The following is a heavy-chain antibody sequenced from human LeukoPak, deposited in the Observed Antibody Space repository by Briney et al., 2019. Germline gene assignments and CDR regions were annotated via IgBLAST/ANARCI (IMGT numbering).Heavy chain of an antibody. CDR3: ARDMGDWYFDL. J-gene: IGHJ2*01. CDR1: GGTFSSYA. CDR2: IIPIFGTA. D-gene: IGHD3-16*01. Sequence: ASVKVSCKASGGTFSSYAISWVRQAPGQGLEWMGGIIPIFGTANYAQKFQGRVMITTDESTSTAYMELSSLRSEDTAVYYCARDMGDWYFDLWGRGTLVTVSS. V-gene: IGHV1-69*05.